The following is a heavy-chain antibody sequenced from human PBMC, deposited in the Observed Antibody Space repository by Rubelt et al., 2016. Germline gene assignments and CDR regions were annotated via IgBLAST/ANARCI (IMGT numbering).Heavy chain of an antibody. CDR1: GFTFSSYG. CDR3: ARADDYYDSSGYREYTRKLGYWYFDL. V-gene: IGHV3-30*02. D-gene: IGHD3-22*01. Sequence: VQLVESGGGLVQPGGSLRLSCAASGFTFSSYGMHWVRQAPGKGLEWVAFIRYDGSNTYYADSVKGRFTISRDSPKNTLYLQMNSLRAEDTAVYYCARADDYYDSSGYREYTRKLGYWYFDLWGRGTLVTVSS. CDR2: IRYDGSNT. J-gene: IGHJ2*01.